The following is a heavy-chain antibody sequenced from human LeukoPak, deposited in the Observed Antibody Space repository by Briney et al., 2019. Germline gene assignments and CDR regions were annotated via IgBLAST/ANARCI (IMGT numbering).Heavy chain of an antibody. V-gene: IGHV3-13*01. CDR3: ARDRHGMAV. CDR2: IGVAGDT. J-gene: IGHJ6*02. Sequence: GGSLRLSCAASGFTLSSYDMHWVRQVTGKGLEWVSAIGVAGDTYYPGSVKGRFIITRENAKNSLYLQMNSLRIEDTAVYYCARDRHGMAVWGQGTTVVVSS. CDR1: GFTLSSYD.